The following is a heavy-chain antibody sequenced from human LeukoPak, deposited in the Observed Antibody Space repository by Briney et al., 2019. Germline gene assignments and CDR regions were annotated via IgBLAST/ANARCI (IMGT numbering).Heavy chain of an antibody. J-gene: IGHJ4*02. V-gene: IGHV3-7*04. D-gene: IGHD2-15*01. CDR2: LHADGNER. CDR3: ARASRVVAAIRVAEFDY. Sequence: GGSLRLSCAAYGFSLSGYWMSWVRQAPGKGLEWVARLHADGNERYFVHSVKGRFTVSRDNAKNSLYLQMNSLRVEDTAVYYCARASRVVAAIRVAEFDYWGQGTLVTVSS. CDR1: GFSLSGYW.